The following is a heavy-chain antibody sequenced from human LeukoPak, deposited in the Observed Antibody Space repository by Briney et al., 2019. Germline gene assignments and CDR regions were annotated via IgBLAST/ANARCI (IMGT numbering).Heavy chain of an antibody. Sequence: PSETLFLTCTVSGGSISSSSYYWGWIRQPPGKGLEWIGSIYYSGSTYYNPSLKSRVTISVDTSKNQFSLKLSSVTAADTAVYYCARGIAAAGLDAFDIWGQGTMVTVSS. V-gene: IGHV4-39*07. CDR1: GGSISSSSYY. D-gene: IGHD6-13*01. CDR3: ARGIAAAGLDAFDI. CDR2: IYYSGST. J-gene: IGHJ3*02.